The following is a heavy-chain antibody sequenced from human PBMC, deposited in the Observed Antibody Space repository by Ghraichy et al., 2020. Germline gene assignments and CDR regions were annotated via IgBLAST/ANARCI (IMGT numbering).Heavy chain of an antibody. Sequence: LSLTCAASGFTFSSYSMNWVRQAPGKGLEWVSSISSSSSYIYYADSVKGRFTISRDNAKNSLYLQMNSLRAEDTAVYYCASPWRPYSSSWSLGGWGQGTLVTVSS. J-gene: IGHJ4*02. CDR1: GFTFSSYS. CDR3: ASPWRPYSSSWSLGG. CDR2: ISSSSSYI. D-gene: IGHD6-13*01. V-gene: IGHV3-21*01.